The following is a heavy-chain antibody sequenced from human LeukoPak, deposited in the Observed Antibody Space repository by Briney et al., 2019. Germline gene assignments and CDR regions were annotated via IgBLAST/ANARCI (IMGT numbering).Heavy chain of an antibody. CDR2: ISSAGSYI. V-gene: IGHV3-21*01. J-gene: IGHJ3*02. CDR1: VFTLSIYT. D-gene: IGHD3-3*01. CDR3: ARVGGGYDFWSGYLHAFDI. Sequence: PGGPLTLSCAPCVFTLSIYTTIWVRQAPGEGLECVSSISSAGSYIFYADSMKGRFTISRDNAKNSLYLQMNSLRGEDTAVYHCARVGGGYDFWSGYLHAFDIWGQGTMVAVSS.